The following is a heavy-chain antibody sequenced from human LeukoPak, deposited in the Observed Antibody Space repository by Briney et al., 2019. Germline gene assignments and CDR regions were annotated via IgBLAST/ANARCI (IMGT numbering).Heavy chain of an antibody. CDR2: IYYSGST. D-gene: IGHD3-22*01. Sequence: SETLSLTCTVSGGSISSYYWSWIRQPPGKGLECIGYIYYSGSTNYNPSLKSRVTISVDTSKNQFSLKLSSVTAADTAVYYYAGRTYFYDSSGYYFDYWGQGTLVTVSS. CDR1: GGSISSYY. J-gene: IGHJ4*02. V-gene: IGHV4-59*01. CDR3: AGRTYFYDSSGYYFDY.